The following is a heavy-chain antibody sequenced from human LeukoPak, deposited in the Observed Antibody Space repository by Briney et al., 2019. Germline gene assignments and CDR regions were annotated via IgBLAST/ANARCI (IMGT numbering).Heavy chain of an antibody. D-gene: IGHD2-15*01. Sequence: PSETLSLTCIVSGGSISGYYWSWIRQPAGKGLEWIGHMDTSGYTNYNSSLMSRVTMSVDTSKNQFSLRLTSVTAADTAVYYCARHWSHSVAQFGRSYWFDPWGQGTLVTVSS. V-gene: IGHV4-4*07. CDR2: MDTSGYT. J-gene: IGHJ5*02. CDR1: GGSISGYY. CDR3: ARHWSHSVAQFGRSYWFDP.